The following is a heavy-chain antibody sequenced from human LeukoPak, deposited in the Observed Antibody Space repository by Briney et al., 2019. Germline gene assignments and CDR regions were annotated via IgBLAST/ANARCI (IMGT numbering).Heavy chain of an antibody. CDR3: ARDTGGWFGELQDY. D-gene: IGHD3-10*01. V-gene: IGHV3-30-3*01. CDR1: GFTFSSYA. J-gene: IGHJ4*02. Sequence: GGSLRLSCAASGFTFSSYAMHWVRQAPGKGLEWVAVISYDGSNKYYADSVRGRFTISRDNSKNTLYLQMNSLRAEDTAVYYCARDTGGWFGELQDYWGQGTLVTVSS. CDR2: ISYDGSNK.